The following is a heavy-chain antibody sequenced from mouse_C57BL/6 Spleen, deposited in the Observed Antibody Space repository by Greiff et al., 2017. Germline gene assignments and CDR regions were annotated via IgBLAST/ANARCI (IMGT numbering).Heavy chain of an antibody. CDR2: ISSGGSYT. J-gene: IGHJ2*01. CDR3: ARGATVVAHYFDY. Sequence: VQLQESGGDLVKPGGSLKLSCAASGFTFSSYGMSWVRQTPDKRLEWVATISSGGSYTYYPDSVKGRFTISRDNAKNTLYLQMSRLKSEDTAMYYCARGATVVAHYFDYWGQGTTLTVSS. D-gene: IGHD1-1*01. CDR1: GFTFSSYG. V-gene: IGHV5-6*01.